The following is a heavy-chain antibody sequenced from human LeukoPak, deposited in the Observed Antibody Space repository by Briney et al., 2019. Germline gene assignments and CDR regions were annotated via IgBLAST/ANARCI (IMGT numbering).Heavy chain of an antibody. CDR1: GYTFSSYG. J-gene: IGHJ6*02. CDR2: MNPNSGNT. D-gene: IGHD3-10*01. Sequence: ASVKVSCKASGYTFSSYGINWVRQATGQGLEWMGWMNPNSGNTGYAQKFQGRVTMTRNTSISTAYMELSSLRSEDTAVYYCARRQAYYYGSGVLSYYYYYGMDVWGQGTTVTVSS. V-gene: IGHV1-8*02. CDR3: ARRQAYYYGSGVLSYYYYYGMDV.